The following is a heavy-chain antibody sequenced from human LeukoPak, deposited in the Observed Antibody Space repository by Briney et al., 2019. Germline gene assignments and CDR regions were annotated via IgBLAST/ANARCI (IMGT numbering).Heavy chain of an antibody. Sequence: GSLRLSCAASGFPFTSYAMTWVRQAPGKGLEWVSAISGSGVTTYFADSVKGRFTISRDNAKNSLYLQMNSLRAEDTAVYYCAELGITMIGGVWGKGTTVTISS. CDR3: AELGITMIGGV. J-gene: IGHJ6*04. CDR1: GFPFTSYA. CDR2: ISGSGVTT. D-gene: IGHD3-10*02. V-gene: IGHV3-23*01.